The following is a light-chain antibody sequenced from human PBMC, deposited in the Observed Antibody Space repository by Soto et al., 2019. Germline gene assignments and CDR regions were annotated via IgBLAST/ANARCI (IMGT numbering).Light chain of an antibody. CDR3: QQYKNWPPLT. CDR2: GAF. CDR1: QSVSYN. Sequence: EIVMTQSPATVSVSPGETATLSCRASQSVSYNLAWYQQKPGQGLRLLIYGAFTRATGIPARFGGSGSGTEFTLTISSLQYEDFAVYYCQQYKNWPPLTFGGGTKVEIK. V-gene: IGKV3-15*01. J-gene: IGKJ4*01.